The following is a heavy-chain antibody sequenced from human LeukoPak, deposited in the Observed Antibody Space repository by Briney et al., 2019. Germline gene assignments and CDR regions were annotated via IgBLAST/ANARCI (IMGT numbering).Heavy chain of an antibody. CDR3: ARGIEGSGTLVLYGMDV. Sequence: ASVKVSCKASGYTFTSYYMHWVRQAPGQGLEWMGIINPSGGSTSYAQKFQGRVTMTRDTSTSTVYMELSSLRSEDTAVYYCARGIEGSGTLVLYGMDVWGKGTTVTVSS. D-gene: IGHD3-10*01. CDR2: INPSGGST. V-gene: IGHV1-46*01. CDR1: GYTFTSYY. J-gene: IGHJ6*04.